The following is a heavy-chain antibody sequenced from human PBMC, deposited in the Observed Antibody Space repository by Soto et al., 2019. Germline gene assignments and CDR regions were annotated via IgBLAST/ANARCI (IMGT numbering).Heavy chain of an antibody. CDR2: IIPIFGTA. D-gene: IGHD3-3*01. Sequence: VKVSCKASGGTFSSYAISWVRQAPGQGLEWMGGIIPIFGTANYAQKFQGRVTITADESTSTAYMELSSLRSEDTAVYYCARGHTIFGVAHNYYYGMDVWGQGTTGTV. CDR1: GGTFSSYA. J-gene: IGHJ6*02. V-gene: IGHV1-69*13. CDR3: ARGHTIFGVAHNYYYGMDV.